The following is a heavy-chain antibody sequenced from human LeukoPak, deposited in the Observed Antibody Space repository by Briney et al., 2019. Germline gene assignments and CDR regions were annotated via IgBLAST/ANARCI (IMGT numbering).Heavy chain of an antibody. CDR1: GGSISSYY. CDR2: IYYSGST. J-gene: IGHJ5*02. V-gene: IGHV4-59*01. CDR3: ARSYYDFWSGPLDP. Sequence: SETLSLTCTVSGGSISSYYWSWIRQPPGKGLEWIGYIYYSGSTNYNPSLKSRVTISVDTSKNQFSLKLSSVTAADTAVYYCARSYYDFWSGPLDPWGQGTLVTVSS. D-gene: IGHD3-3*01.